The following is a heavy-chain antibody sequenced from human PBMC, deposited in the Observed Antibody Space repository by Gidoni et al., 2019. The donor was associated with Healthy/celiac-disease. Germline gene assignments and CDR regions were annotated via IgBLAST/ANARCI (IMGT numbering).Heavy chain of an antibody. D-gene: IGHD3-3*01. J-gene: IGHJ5*02. CDR1: GGSISSYY. V-gene: IGHV4-59*08. CDR2: IYYSGST. CDR3: ARAPYYDFWSGPKRFDP. Sequence: QVQLQESGPGLVKPSETLSLTCTVSGGSISSYYWSWIRQPPGKGLEWIGYIYYSGSTNYNPSLKSRVTISVDTSKNQFSLKLSSVTAADTAVYYCARAPYYDFWSGPKRFDPWGQGTLVTVSS.